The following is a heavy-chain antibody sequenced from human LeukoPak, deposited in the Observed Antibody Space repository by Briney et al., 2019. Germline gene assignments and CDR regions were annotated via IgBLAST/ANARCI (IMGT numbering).Heavy chain of an antibody. J-gene: IGHJ3*02. D-gene: IGHD1-26*01. V-gene: IGHV3-74*01. CDR3: ARSGRGGAFDI. CDR2: FYSDGGRT. Sequence: GGSLRLSCAASGFTFSSYGMHWVRQAPGKGLVWVARFYSDGGRTNYADSVKGRFTISGDNAKNTQYLQMSSLRAEDTAVYYCARSGRGGAFDIWGQGTMVTVSS. CDR1: GFTFSSYG.